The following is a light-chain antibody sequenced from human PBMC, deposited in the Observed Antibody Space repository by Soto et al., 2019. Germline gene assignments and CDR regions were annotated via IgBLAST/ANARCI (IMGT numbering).Light chain of an antibody. V-gene: IGKV1-5*03. CDR1: QSIDRW. Sequence: DIQMTQSPSTLSASVGDRVTITCRASQSIDRWLAWYQQKPGKAPKLLMYKASILQSGIPSRFSGSGSGTQIPLTISSLQPDDVARYYCQQYSKYPWTFGQGTKVEIK. J-gene: IGKJ1*01. CDR2: KAS. CDR3: QQYSKYPWT.